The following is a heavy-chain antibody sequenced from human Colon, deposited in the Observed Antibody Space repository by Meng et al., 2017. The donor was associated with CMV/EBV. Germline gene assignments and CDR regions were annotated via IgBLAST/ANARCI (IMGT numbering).Heavy chain of an antibody. Sequence: FTSYGVLWVLQAPGQGPEWVSYISLHTRDTNYAQRFQGRLTLTTDSSATTTSMELRSLRSDDTAVYYCARASYEFITFARGITPGDYWGQGTLVTVSS. D-gene: IGHD3-10*01. V-gene: IGHV1-18*01. J-gene: IGHJ4*02. CDR3: ARASYEFITFARGITPGDY. CDR2: ISLHTRDT. CDR1: FTSYG.